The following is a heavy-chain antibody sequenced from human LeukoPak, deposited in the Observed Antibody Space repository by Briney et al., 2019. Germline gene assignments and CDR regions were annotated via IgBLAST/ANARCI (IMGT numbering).Heavy chain of an antibody. CDR1: GVSMSSYY. CDR2: IYTSGST. D-gene: IGHD2-15*01. CDR3: ASETGHCSGGSCSAPLWNFDL. V-gene: IGHV4-4*07. J-gene: IGHJ2*01. Sequence: SETLSLTCTVSGVSMSSYYWSWIRQPAGKGLEWIGRIYTSGSTSYNPPLKSRVTMSVDTSKNQFSLKMSSVTAADTAVYYCASETGHCSGGSCSAPLWNFDLWGRGTLVTVSS.